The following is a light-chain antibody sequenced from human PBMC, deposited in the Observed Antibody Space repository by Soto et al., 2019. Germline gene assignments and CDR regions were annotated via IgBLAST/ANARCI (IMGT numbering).Light chain of an antibody. V-gene: IGKV1-27*01. J-gene: IGKJ1*01. Sequence: DIQMTQSPSSLSASVGDRVTITCLASQGISNYLAWYQQKTGKVPKLLIYAASTLQSGVPSRFSGSGSGTDFTLSISSLQPEDVANYYCQTYNSAPRPFGQGTKVQIK. CDR3: QTYNSAPRP. CDR1: QGISNY. CDR2: AAS.